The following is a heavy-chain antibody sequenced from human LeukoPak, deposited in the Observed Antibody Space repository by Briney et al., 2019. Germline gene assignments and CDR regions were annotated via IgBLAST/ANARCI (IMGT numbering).Heavy chain of an antibody. V-gene: IGHV3-30*18. D-gene: IGHD2/OR15-2a*01. Sequence: GGSLRLSCAASGFTFSSYGMHWVRQAPGKGLEWVAVISHDGSNKYYADSVKGRFTISRDNYKNTLYLQMNSLRAEDTAVYYCAKDSAKKYDDYWGQGTLVTVSS. CDR2: ISHDGSNK. CDR1: GFTFSSYG. CDR3: AKDSAKKYDDY. J-gene: IGHJ4*02.